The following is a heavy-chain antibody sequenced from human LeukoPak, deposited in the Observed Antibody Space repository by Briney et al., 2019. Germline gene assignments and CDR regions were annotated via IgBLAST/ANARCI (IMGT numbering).Heavy chain of an antibody. Sequence: VASVKVSCKASGFTFTTYDINWVRQATGQGLECMGWMNPNSGNTGYAQNLQGRVTMTRNTSISTAYMELSSLRSEDTAVYYCARGPNKYDGGNSGSAWFDPWGQGTLVTVSS. CDR3: ARGPNKYDGGNSGSAWFDP. D-gene: IGHD4-23*01. V-gene: IGHV1-8*01. CDR1: GFTFTTYD. CDR2: MNPNSGNT. J-gene: IGHJ5*02.